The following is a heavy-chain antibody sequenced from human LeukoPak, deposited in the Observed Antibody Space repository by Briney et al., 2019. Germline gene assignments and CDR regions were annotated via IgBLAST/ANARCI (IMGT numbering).Heavy chain of an antibody. J-gene: IGHJ4*02. Sequence: GRSLRLSCAASGFTFSSYAMHWIRQAPGKGLEWVAVISYDGSNKYYAYSVKGRFTISRDNSKTRLYLQMNSLRAEDTAVYYCPSDRFLEWLFGYWGQGTLVTVSS. D-gene: IGHD3-3*01. CDR2: ISYDGSNK. CDR3: PSDRFLEWLFGY. CDR1: GFTFSSYA. V-gene: IGHV3-30-3*01.